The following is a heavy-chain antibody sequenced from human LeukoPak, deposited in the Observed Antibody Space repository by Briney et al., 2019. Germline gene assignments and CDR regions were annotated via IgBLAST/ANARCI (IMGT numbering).Heavy chain of an antibody. CDR3: ARDQGTAMVPNWFDP. J-gene: IGHJ5*02. Sequence: GGSLRLSCAASGFTFSSYSMNWVRQAPGKGLDWVSSISSSSSYIYYADSVKGRFTISRDNAKNSLYLQMNSLRAEDTAVYYCARDQGTAMVPNWFDPWGQGTLVTVSS. D-gene: IGHD5-18*01. V-gene: IGHV3-21*01. CDR2: ISSSSSYI. CDR1: GFTFSSYS.